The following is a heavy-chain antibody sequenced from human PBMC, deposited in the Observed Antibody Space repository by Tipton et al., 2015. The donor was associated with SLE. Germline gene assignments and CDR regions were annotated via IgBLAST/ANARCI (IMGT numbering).Heavy chain of an antibody. CDR2: IYHSGST. CDR3: ARGWGLRLGELSLNAFDI. D-gene: IGHD3-16*02. J-gene: IGHJ3*02. Sequence: TLSLTCTVSGGSISSSSYYWGWIRQPPGKGLEWIGTIYHSGSTNYNPSLKSRVTISVDTSKNQFSLKLSSVTAADTAVCYCARGWGLRLGELSLNAFDIGGQGTMVPVSS. V-gene: IGHV4-39*07. CDR1: GGSISSSSYY.